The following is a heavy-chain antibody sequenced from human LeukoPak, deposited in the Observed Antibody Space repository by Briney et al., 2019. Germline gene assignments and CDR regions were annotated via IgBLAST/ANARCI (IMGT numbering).Heavy chain of an antibody. J-gene: IGHJ4*02. V-gene: IGHV3-21*01. CDR1: GFTLSSYS. CDR2: ISSSSSYI. D-gene: IGHD1-26*01. Sequence: PGGSLRLSCAASGFTLSSYSMNWVRQAPGKGLEWVSSISSSSSYIYYADSVKGRFTISRDNAKNSLYLQMNSLRAEDTAVYYCARDTLVVGGYFDYWGQGTLVTVSS. CDR3: ARDTLVVGGYFDY.